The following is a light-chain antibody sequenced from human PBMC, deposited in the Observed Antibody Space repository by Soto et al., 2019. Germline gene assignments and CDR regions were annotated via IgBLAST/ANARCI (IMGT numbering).Light chain of an antibody. V-gene: IGKV3-20*01. Sequence: EIVLTQSPGTLSLSPGERATLSCRASQSVSNNYLAWYQQKPGQAPRLLIYGASNRATGIPDRFSGSGSGADFTLTLSRLEAEDFAGYYCQQYGSSDNFGQGTKVDI. CDR2: GAS. CDR1: QSVSNNY. CDR3: QQYGSSDN. J-gene: IGKJ1*01.